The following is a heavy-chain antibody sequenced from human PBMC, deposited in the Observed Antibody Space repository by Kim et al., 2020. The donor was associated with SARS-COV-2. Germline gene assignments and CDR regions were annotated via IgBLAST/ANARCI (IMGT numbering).Heavy chain of an antibody. V-gene: IGHV4-39*01. J-gene: IGHJ4*02. CDR3: ARHEGRSYSMSVVGGTGIDY. D-gene: IGHD4-4*01. Sequence: SETLSLTCTVSGGSISSSSYYWGWIRQPPGKGLEWIGSIYYSGSTYYNSSLKSRVTISVDTSKNQFSLKLSSVTAADTAVYYCARHEGRSYSMSVVGGTGIDYWGQGTVVTVSS. CDR1: GGSISSSSYY. CDR2: IYYSGST.